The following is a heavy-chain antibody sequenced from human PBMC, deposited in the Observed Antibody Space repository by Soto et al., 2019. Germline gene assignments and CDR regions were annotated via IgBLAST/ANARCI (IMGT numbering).Heavy chain of an antibody. V-gene: IGHV5-51*01. D-gene: IGHD3-9*01. CDR2: IYPGDSDT. CDR1: GYSFTSYW. J-gene: IGHJ3*02. CDR3: ARHRGSGYYNWTDDAFDI. Sequence: PGEALKISCKGSGYSFTSYWIGWVLQIPWKGLEWMGIIYPGDSDTRYSPSFQGQVTISADKSISTAYLQWSSLKASDTAMYYCARHRGSGYYNWTDDAFDIWGKGTMVTVSS.